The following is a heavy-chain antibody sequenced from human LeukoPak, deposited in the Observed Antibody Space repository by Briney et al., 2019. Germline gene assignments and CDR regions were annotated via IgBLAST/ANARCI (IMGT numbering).Heavy chain of an antibody. J-gene: IGHJ5*02. CDR3: AREGRELYYYDSSGYYTNYWFDP. D-gene: IGHD3-22*01. Sequence: GASVKVSCKPSGYTFAGYYIQWVRQAPRQGLEWMGWINPSSGGTNYAQKFQGRVTMTRDTSISTAYMELSRLRSDDTAVYYCAREGRELYYYDSSGYYTNYWFDPWGQGTLVSVSS. V-gene: IGHV1-2*02. CDR2: INPSSGGT. CDR1: GYTFAGYY.